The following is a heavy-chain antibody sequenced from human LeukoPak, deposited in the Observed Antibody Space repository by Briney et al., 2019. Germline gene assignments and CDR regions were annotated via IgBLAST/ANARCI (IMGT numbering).Heavy chain of an antibody. J-gene: IGHJ4*02. CDR3: ARDKRYDSSGYYPDY. D-gene: IGHD3-22*01. Sequence: PGGSLRLSCAASGFTFSSYSMNWVPQAPGKGVECVSSISSSSSYIYYADSVKGRFTISRDNAKNSLYLQMNSLRAEDTAVYYCARDKRYDSSGYYPDYWGQGTLVTVSS. CDR1: GFTFSSYS. CDR2: ISSSSSYI. V-gene: IGHV3-21*01.